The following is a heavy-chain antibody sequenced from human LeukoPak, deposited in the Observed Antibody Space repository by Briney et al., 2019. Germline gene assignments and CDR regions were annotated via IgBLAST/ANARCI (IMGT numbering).Heavy chain of an antibody. Sequence: SETLSLTCAVYGGSFSSYYWSWIRQPPGKGLEWIGYIYYSGSTNYNPSLKSRVTISVDTSKNQFSLKLSSVTAADTAVYYCARHPGSYDAFDIWGQGTMVTVSS. CDR3: ARHPGSYDAFDI. D-gene: IGHD1-26*01. CDR1: GGSFSSYY. CDR2: IYYSGST. J-gene: IGHJ3*02. V-gene: IGHV4-59*08.